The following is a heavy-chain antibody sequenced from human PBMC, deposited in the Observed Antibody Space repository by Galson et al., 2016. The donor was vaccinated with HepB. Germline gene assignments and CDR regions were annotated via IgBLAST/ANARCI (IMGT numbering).Heavy chain of an antibody. D-gene: IGHD5-24*01. CDR2: IKEDGPFQ. J-gene: IGHJ4*02. CDR1: GFTFTSYW. Sequence: SLRLSCAASGFTFTSYWMAWIRQAPGRGVEWVANIKEDGPFQCYVDSVKGRFTISRDNTKMSVHLQMNTLRVEDTAIYYCAREGLADGSYFDYWGQGTPVTISS. CDR3: AREGLADGSYFDY. V-gene: IGHV3-7*01.